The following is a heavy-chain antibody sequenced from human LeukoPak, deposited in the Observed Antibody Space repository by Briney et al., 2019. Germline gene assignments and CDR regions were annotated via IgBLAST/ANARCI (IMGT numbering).Heavy chain of an antibody. CDR1: GGSMSSYY. CDR3: ARHKSSGSYPLDY. Sequence: PSETLSLTCTVSGGSMSSYYWSWIRQPPGKRLEWIGHVYFSGSTNYNPSLESRVTISVDTSKNQFSLTLSSVTAADTAVYYCARHKSSGSYPLDYWGQGILVTVSS. CDR2: VYFSGST. J-gene: IGHJ4*02. D-gene: IGHD3-22*01. V-gene: IGHV4-59*08.